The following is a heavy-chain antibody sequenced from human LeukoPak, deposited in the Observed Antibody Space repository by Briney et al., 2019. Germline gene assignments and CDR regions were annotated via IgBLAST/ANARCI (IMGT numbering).Heavy chain of an antibody. CDR3: TTLATDYYDSSGPKGANWFDP. Sequence: GGSLRLSCAASGFTFSNAWMSWVRQAPGKGLEWVGRIKSKTDGGTTDYTAPVKGRFTISRDDSKNTLYLQMNSLKTEDTAVYYCTTLATDYYDSSGPKGANWFDPWGQGTLVTVSS. V-gene: IGHV3-15*01. CDR2: IKSKTDGGTT. J-gene: IGHJ5*02. CDR1: GFTFSNAW. D-gene: IGHD3-22*01.